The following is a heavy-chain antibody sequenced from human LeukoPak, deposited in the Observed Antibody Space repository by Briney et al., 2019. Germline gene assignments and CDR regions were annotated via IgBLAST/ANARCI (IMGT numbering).Heavy chain of an antibody. D-gene: IGHD3-22*01. CDR2: IWYDGSNK. CDR1: GFTFSSYG. Sequence: GGSLRLSCAASGFTFSSYGMHWVRQAPGKGLEWVAVIWYDGSNKYYADSVKGRFTISRDNSKNTLYLQMNSLRAEDTAVYYCARGHVKSYYYDSSGYYYYDYWGQGTLVTVSS. J-gene: IGHJ4*02. V-gene: IGHV3-33*01. CDR3: ARGHVKSYYYDSSGYYYYDY.